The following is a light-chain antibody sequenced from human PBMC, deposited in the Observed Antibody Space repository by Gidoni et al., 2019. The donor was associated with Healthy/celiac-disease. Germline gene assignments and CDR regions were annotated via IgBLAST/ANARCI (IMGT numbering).Light chain of an antibody. CDR2: GAS. Sequence: EIVMTQSPATLSVSPGERATLSCRASQSVNSNLAWYQQKPGQAPRLLIYGASTRATGIPARFIGSGSGTEFTLTISSLQSEDFAVYYCQQYNNWPPYTFGQGTKLEIK. J-gene: IGKJ2*01. V-gene: IGKV3-15*01. CDR1: QSVNSN. CDR3: QQYNNWPPYT.